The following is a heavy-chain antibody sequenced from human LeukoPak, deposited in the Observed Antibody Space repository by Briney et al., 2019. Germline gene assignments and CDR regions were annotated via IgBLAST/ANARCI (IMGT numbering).Heavy chain of an antibody. CDR2: ISWNSGSI. Sequence: GRYLRLSCAASGFTFDDYAMHWVRQAPGKGLEWVSGISWNSGSIGYADSVKGRFTISRDNAKNSLYLQMNSLRAEDTALYYCAKDIESGYDLGFDYWGQGTLVTVSS. J-gene: IGHJ4*02. V-gene: IGHV3-9*01. CDR3: AKDIESGYDLGFDY. CDR1: GFTFDDYA. D-gene: IGHD5-12*01.